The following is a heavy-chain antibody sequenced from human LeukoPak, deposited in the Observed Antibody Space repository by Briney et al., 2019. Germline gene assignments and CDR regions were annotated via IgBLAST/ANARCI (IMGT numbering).Heavy chain of an antibody. D-gene: IGHD6-13*01. Sequence: GASVKVSCKASGGTFSSYAINWVRQAPGQGLEWMGGIIPIFGTANYAQKFQGRVTITADESTSTAYMELSSLRSEDTAVYYCARAPASLYPGIAAAGHRWYFDYWGQGTLVTVSS. V-gene: IGHV1-69*13. CDR1: GGTFSSYA. CDR2: IIPIFGTA. CDR3: ARAPASLYPGIAAAGHRWYFDY. J-gene: IGHJ4*02.